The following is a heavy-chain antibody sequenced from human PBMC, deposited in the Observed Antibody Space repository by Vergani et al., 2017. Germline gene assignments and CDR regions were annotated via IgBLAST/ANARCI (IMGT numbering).Heavy chain of an antibody. CDR2: MNPNSGNT. V-gene: IGHV1-8*01. J-gene: IGHJ5*02. CDR3: ARGRSISGRGYCSSTRGYVGSWFDP. D-gene: IGHD2-2*01. CDR1: GYTFTSYD. Sequence: QVQLVQSGAEVKKPGASVKVSCKASGYTFTSYDINWVRQATGQGLEWMGWMNPNSGNTGYAQKVQGRVTMTRNTSISTAYMEVGSLRSEDTAVYYCARGRSISGRGYCSSTRGYVGSWFDPWGQGTLVTVSS.